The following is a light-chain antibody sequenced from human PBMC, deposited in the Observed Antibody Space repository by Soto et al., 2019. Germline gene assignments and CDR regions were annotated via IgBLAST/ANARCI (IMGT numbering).Light chain of an antibody. V-gene: IGLV1-47*02. CDR3: ATWDDSLSGYV. CDR1: SSNVGSNY. J-gene: IGLJ1*01. Sequence: QSVLTQPPSASGTPGQRVTISCSGSSSNVGSNYVHWYQQLPGTAPTVLIYSNNRRPSGVPDRFSGSKSGTSASLAITGLRAEDEADYYCATWDDSLSGYVFGTGTKVNVL. CDR2: SNN.